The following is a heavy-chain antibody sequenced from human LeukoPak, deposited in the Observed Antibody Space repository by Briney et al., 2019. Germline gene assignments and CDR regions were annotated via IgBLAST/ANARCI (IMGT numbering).Heavy chain of an antibody. V-gene: IGHV4-39*07. D-gene: IGHD2-15*01. CDR2: IYYSGST. Sequence: SETLSLTCTVSGGSISSGSYYWGWIRQPPGKGLEWIGSIYYSGSTYYNPSLKSRVTISVDTSKNQFSLKLSSVTAADTAVYYCARDMVVVAAHATYYFDYWGQGTLVTVSS. J-gene: IGHJ4*02. CDR1: GGSISSGSYY. CDR3: ARDMVVVAAHATYYFDY.